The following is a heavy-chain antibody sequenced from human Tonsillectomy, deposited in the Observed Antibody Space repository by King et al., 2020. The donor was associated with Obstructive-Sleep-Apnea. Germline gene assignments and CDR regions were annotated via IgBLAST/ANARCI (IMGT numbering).Heavy chain of an antibody. V-gene: IGHV4-4*02. Sequence: VQLQESGPGLVKPSGTLSLTCAVSDGSISNPYFWSWIRQPPGKGLEWIGDISHSGTTNYNPSLRSRVTISVDRSKNQFSLKLTSMTAADTAVYYCVRVSGYSYGFSWFDPWGQGTLVTVSS. CDR2: ISHSGTT. D-gene: IGHD5-18*01. CDR3: VRVSGYSYGFSWFDP. J-gene: IGHJ5*02. CDR1: DGSISNPYF.